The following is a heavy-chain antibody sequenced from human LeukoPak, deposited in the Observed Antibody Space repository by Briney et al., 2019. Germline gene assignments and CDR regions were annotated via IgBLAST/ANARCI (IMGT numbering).Heavy chain of an antibody. CDR3: AKTMVRGVIPSPLDY. V-gene: IGHV3-33*06. Sequence: GGSLRLXCAASGFTFSSYGMHWVRQAPGKGLEWVAVIWYDGSNKYYADSVKGRFTISRDNSKNTLYLQMNSLRAEDTAVYYCAKTMVRGVIPSPLDYWGQGTLVTVSS. CDR2: IWYDGSNK. J-gene: IGHJ4*02. CDR1: GFTFSSYG. D-gene: IGHD3-10*01.